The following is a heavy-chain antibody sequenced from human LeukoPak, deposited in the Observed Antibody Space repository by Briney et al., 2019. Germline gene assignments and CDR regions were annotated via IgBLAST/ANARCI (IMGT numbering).Heavy chain of an antibody. CDR3: ARVNSENYYSAFDI. J-gene: IGHJ3*02. Sequence: SETLSLTCTVSAYSISSAYCWGWIRQPPGKGLEWIGSIYHSGSTYYNPSLKTRVTISVDTSKNQFSLRLNSVTAADTAVYYCARVNSENYYSAFDIWGQGTMVTVSS. CDR2: IYHSGST. V-gene: IGHV4-38-2*02. D-gene: IGHD1-26*01. CDR1: AYSISSAYC.